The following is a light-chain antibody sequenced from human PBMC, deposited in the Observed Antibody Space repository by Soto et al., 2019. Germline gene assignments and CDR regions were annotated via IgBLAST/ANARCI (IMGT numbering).Light chain of an antibody. J-gene: IGKJ4*01. CDR1: QTVSSY. Sequence: EIVLTQSPATLSLSPGERANLSCRASQTVSSYLAWYQQKPGQAPRLLIYDASNRSTGIPARFTGSGSGTDFTPTISSLEPEDFAVYYCQQRSNWPLTFGGGTKVEIK. V-gene: IGKV3-11*01. CDR2: DAS. CDR3: QQRSNWPLT.